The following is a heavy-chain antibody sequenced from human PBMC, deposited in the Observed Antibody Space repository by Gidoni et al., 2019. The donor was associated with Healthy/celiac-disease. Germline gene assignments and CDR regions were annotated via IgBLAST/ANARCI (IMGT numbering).Heavy chain of an antibody. CDR3: TRAPADISYYFDY. J-gene: IGHJ4*02. D-gene: IGHD3-9*01. CDR1: GFTFGDYA. V-gene: IGHV3-49*05. CDR2: IRSKAYGGTT. Sequence: EVQLVESGGGLVKPGRSLRLSCTASGFTFGDYAMSWFRQAPGKGLEWVGFIRSKAYGGTTEYAASVKGRFTISRDDSKSIAYLQMNSLKTEDTAVYYCTRAPADISYYFDYWGQGTLVTVSS.